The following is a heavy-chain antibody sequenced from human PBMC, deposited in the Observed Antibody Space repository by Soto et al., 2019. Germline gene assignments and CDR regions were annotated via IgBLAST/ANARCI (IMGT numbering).Heavy chain of an antibody. CDR3: ARGYDFWSGYYYPYGMDV. CDR1: GFTFSSYA. V-gene: IGHV3-30-3*01. J-gene: IGHJ6*02. CDR2: ISYDGSNK. Sequence: QVQLVESGGGMVQPGRSLRLSCAASGFTFSSYAMHWVRQAPGKGLEWVAVISYDGSNKNHADTVKGRFTISRDNSKNTLYLQMNSLRAEDTAVYYCARGYDFWSGYYYPYGMDVWGQGTTVTVSS. D-gene: IGHD3-3*01.